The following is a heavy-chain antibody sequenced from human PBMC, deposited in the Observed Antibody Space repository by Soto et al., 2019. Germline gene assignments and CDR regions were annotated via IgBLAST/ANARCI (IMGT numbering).Heavy chain of an antibody. Sequence: QVQLVESGGCVVQPGRSLRLSCAASGFTFNNYAMHWVRQAPGKGLEWVAVMSYDGSNKYYTDSVKGRFTISRDNSKNTLFRHMNSLRPEDTAVSYCANGGVNPGGYLDYWGQGTLVAVSS. V-gene: IGHV3-30*14. CDR2: MSYDGSNK. CDR1: GFTFNNYA. J-gene: IGHJ4*02. D-gene: IGHD1-1*01. CDR3: ANGGVNPGGYLDY.